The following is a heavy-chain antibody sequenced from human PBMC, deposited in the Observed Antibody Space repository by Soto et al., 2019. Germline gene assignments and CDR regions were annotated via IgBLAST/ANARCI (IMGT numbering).Heavy chain of an antibody. D-gene: IGHD3-10*01. Sequence: SETLSLTCTVSGGSLSSYYWSWIRQSAGKGLEWIGRIYNGGNTQYNPSLKSRVTMSADTSKNQFSLRLNSVTAADTAVYYCARDGSDSYGLDVWGQGTTVTVSS. V-gene: IGHV4-4*07. CDR3: ARDGSDSYGLDV. CDR2: IYNGGNT. CDR1: GGSLSSYY. J-gene: IGHJ6*02.